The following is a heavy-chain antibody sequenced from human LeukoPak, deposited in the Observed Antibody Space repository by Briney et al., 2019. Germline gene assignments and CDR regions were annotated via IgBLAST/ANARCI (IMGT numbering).Heavy chain of an antibody. V-gene: IGHV3-23*01. D-gene: IGHD3-16*01. CDR3: ATSRGYIDN. Sequence: GGSLRLSCAASGFTFSNYGMSWVRQAPGEGLEWVSAIGSAGINTYYADSVKGRFTISRDNSKDILYLQMKSLRVEDTAVYFCATSRGYIDNWGQGTLVTVSS. CDR1: GFTFSNYG. CDR2: IGSAGINT. J-gene: IGHJ4*02.